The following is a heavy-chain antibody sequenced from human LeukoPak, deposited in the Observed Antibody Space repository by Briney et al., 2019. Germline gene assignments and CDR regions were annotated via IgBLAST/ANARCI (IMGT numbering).Heavy chain of an antibody. Sequence: SETLSLTCTVSGGSISRYYWSWIRQPPGKGLEWIGYIHYSGSTNYNPSLKSRVTISVDTSKNQFSLKLSSVTAADTAVYYCARPRYSSGWYWFDPWGQGTLVTVSS. CDR1: GGSISRYY. D-gene: IGHD6-19*01. CDR2: IHYSGST. CDR3: ARPRYSSGWYWFDP. V-gene: IGHV4-59*08. J-gene: IGHJ5*02.